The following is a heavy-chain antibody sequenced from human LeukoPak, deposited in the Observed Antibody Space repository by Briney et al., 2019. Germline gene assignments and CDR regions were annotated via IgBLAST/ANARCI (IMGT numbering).Heavy chain of an antibody. CDR3: ARERCSSTTCYFDY. Sequence: PSETLSLTCTVSGGSISSYYWSWIRQPPGKGLEWIAYIYYSGSTNYNPSLKSRVTISVDTSKNQFSLKLSSVTAADTPVYYCARERCSSTTCYFDYWGQGTLVTVSS. J-gene: IGHJ4*02. V-gene: IGHV4-59*01. D-gene: IGHD2-2*01. CDR2: IYYSGST. CDR1: GGSISSYY.